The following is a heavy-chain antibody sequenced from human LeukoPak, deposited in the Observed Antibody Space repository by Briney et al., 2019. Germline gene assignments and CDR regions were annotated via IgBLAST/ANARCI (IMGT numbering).Heavy chain of an antibody. CDR1: GFTFSGFA. V-gene: IGHV3-23*01. CDR3: AKDYAVGSIDY. Sequence: GGTLRLSCAASGFTFSGFAMSWSRQAPGKGVERVSSISRSCESTFYADSVRGRFTISRDNSKNTVSLQMESLRAEDTALYYCAKDYAVGSIDYWGQGTLVTVSS. D-gene: IGHD3-16*01. J-gene: IGHJ4*02. CDR2: ISRSCEST.